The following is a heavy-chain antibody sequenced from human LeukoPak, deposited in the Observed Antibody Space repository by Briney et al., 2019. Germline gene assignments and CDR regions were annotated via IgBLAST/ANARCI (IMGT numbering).Heavy chain of an antibody. CDR1: GGSMSSGGYS. CDR2: IYHSGST. Sequence: SETLSLTCAVSGGSMSSGGYSWSWIRQPPGKGLEWIGYIYHSGSTSYNPSLQSRVTISVDRSKNQFPLRLSSVTAADTAVYYCARDNDGGFAYWRQGPLVTVSS. J-gene: IGHJ4*02. CDR3: ARDNDGGFAY. D-gene: IGHD3-16*01. V-gene: IGHV4-30-2*01.